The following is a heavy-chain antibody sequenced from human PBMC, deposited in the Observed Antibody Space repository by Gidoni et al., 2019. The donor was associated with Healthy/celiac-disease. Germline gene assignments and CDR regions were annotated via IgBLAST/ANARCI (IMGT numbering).Heavy chain of an antibody. CDR3: AREGRLSDAFDI. CDR1: GYPFTSYA. V-gene: IGHV1-3*01. J-gene: IGHJ3*02. D-gene: IGHD6-25*01. CDR2: INAGNGNT. Sequence: QVQLVQSGAEVKKPGASVTVSCKASGYPFTSYAMHWVRQAPGQRLEWMGWINAGNGNTKYSQKFQGRVTITRDTSASTAYMELSSLRSEDTAVYYCAREGRLSDAFDIWGQGTMVTVSS.